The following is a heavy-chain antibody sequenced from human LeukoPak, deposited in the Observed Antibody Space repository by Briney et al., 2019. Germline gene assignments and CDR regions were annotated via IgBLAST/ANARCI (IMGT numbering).Heavy chain of an antibody. CDR2: ISGSGGST. D-gene: IGHD3-22*01. Sequence: PGGSLRLSCAASGFTFSSYAMSWVRQAPGKRLEWVSAISGSGGSTYYADSVKGRFTISRDNSKNTLYLQMNSLRAEDTAVYYCAKDPTMIVVVIPDYWGQGTLVTVSS. CDR3: AKDPTMIVVVIPDY. V-gene: IGHV3-23*01. CDR1: GFTFSSYA. J-gene: IGHJ4*02.